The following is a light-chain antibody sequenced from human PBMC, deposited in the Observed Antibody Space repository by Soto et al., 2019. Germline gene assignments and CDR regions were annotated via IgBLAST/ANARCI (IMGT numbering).Light chain of an antibody. Sequence: QSALTQPPSASGSPGQSVTISCTGTSSDVGRYDFVSWYQHHPGKVPKLMIYEVTKRPSGVPDRFSGSKSGNTASLTVSGLLPEDDADYYCASYAAGNQVFGTGTKVTVL. J-gene: IGLJ1*01. V-gene: IGLV2-8*01. CDR3: ASYAAGNQV. CDR2: EVT. CDR1: SSDVGRYDF.